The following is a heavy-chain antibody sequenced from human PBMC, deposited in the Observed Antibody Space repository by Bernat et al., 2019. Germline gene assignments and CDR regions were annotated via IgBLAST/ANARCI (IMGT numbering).Heavy chain of an antibody. CDR1: GFSFGYYN. CDR2: ISSSSGYI. D-gene: IGHD5-12*01. Sequence: EVQLVESGGGLVKPGGSLRLSCAASGFSFGYYNMNWVRQAPGKGLEWVSFISSSSGYIYYADSVKGRFNISRDNAKNSLYLQMNNLRAEDTAVYYWAKSRYNGFNPPFDSLGQGTLVTLSS. CDR3: AKSRYNGFNPPFDS. V-gene: IGHV3-21*02. J-gene: IGHJ4*02.